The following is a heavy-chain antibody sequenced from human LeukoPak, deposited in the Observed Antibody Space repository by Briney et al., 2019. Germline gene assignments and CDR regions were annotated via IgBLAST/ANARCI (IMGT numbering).Heavy chain of an antibody. CDR3: ARVHRLEWSHLHS. Sequence: GASVKVSCKASGYTFTSYGISWVRQAPGQGLEWMGWISAYNGNTNYAQKLQGRVTITTDTSTSTAYMELRSLRSDDTAVSYCARVHRLEWSHLHSWGQGTLVTVSS. V-gene: IGHV1-18*01. D-gene: IGHD3-3*01. J-gene: IGHJ4*02. CDR2: ISAYNGNT. CDR1: GYTFTSYG.